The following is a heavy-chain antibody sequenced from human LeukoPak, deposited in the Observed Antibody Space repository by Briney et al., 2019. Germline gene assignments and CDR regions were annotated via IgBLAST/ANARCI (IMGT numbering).Heavy chain of an antibody. J-gene: IGHJ4*02. CDR2: ISYDVSNK. Sequence: PGRSLRLPCAASGFTFSNYAMHWVRQAPGKGLEWVAVISYDVSNKHYADSVKGRFTISRDNSKNTLFLQMSSLRAEDTAVYYCASPVGATYSSFDHWGQGTLVTVSS. CDR3: ASPVGATYSSFDH. D-gene: IGHD2-15*01. V-gene: IGHV3-30-3*01. CDR1: GFTFSNYA.